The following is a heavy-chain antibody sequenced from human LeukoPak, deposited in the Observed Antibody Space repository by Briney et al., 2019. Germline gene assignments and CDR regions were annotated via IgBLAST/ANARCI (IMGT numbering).Heavy chain of an antibody. Sequence: GASLRLSCVASGFTFSNYAMSWVRQAPGKGLEWVSAITGSGGNTYYADSVKGRFTISRDNSKNTVFLQMNSRRAEDTAVYYCAKWGDYDVLTGYYVSDYWGQGTLVTVSS. J-gene: IGHJ4*02. CDR2: ITGSGGNT. CDR3: AKWGDYDVLTGYYVSDY. CDR1: GFTFSNYA. V-gene: IGHV3-23*01. D-gene: IGHD3-9*01.